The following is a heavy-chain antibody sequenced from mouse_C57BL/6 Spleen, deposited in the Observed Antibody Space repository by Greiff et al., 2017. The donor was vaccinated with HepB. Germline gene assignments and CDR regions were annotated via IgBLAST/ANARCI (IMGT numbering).Heavy chain of an antibody. CDR3: ATYGSRDYAMDY. CDR2: IDPSDSYT. Sequence: QVQLQQPGAELVMPGASVKLSCKASGYTFTSYWMHWVKQRPGQGLEWIGEIDPSDSYTNYNQKFKGKSTLTVDKSSSAAYMQLSSLTSEDSAVYYCATYGSRDYAMDYWGQGTSVTVSS. J-gene: IGHJ4*01. V-gene: IGHV1-69*01. D-gene: IGHD1-1*01. CDR1: GYTFTSYW.